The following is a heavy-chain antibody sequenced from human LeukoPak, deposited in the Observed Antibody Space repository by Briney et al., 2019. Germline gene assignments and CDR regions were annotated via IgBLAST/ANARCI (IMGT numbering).Heavy chain of an antibody. CDR1: GFTFNDYY. D-gene: IGHD3-22*01. J-gene: IGHJ4*02. V-gene: IGHV3-11*04. CDR2: ISSGGSTT. CDR3: AREYYYDSSDLGY. Sequence: KAGGSLRLSCAASGFTFNDYYMSWIRQAPGKGLEWVSYISSGGSTTYYADSVKGRFTISRDNAENSLSLQMNSLRAEDTAVYYCAREYYYDSSDLGYWGQGTLVIVSS.